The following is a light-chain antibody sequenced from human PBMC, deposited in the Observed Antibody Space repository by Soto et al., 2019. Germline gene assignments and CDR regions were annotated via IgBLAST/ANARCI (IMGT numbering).Light chain of an antibody. V-gene: IGLV2-14*01. J-gene: IGLJ1*01. CDR1: SSDVGGYNY. CDR2: DVS. CDR3: SSYTSSSTLLYV. Sequence: QSVLTQPASVSGSPGQSITISSTGTSSDVGGYNYVSWYQQHPGKAPKLMIYDVSNRPSGVSNRFSGSKSGNTASLTISGLQAEDKADYYCSSYTSSSTLLYVFGTGTKLTVL.